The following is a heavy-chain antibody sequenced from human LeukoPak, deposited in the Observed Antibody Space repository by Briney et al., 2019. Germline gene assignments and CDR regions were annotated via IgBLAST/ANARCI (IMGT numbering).Heavy chain of an antibody. J-gene: IGHJ6*03. D-gene: IGHD2-21*01. CDR2: ISYEGSNK. V-gene: IGHV3-30*18. CDR1: GFTFSSYG. Sequence: GGSLRLSCAASGFTFSSYGMQWVRQAPGKGLEWVALISYEGSNKYYADSVKGRFTISRDNSKSTLYLQMNSLRVEDTAVYYCAKPACAGYYYYMDVRLEGTKVTDCS. CDR3: AKPACAGYYYYMDV.